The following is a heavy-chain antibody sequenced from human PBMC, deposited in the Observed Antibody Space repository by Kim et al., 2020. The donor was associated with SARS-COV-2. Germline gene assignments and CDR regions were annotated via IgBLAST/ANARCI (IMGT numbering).Heavy chain of an antibody. CDR3: AKPEGVTMVRETYGMDV. CDR2: ISGSGGST. D-gene: IGHD3-10*01. J-gene: IGHJ6*02. CDR1: GFTFSSYA. Sequence: GGSLRLSCAASGFTFSSYAMSWVRQAPGKGLEWVSAISGSGGSTYYADSVKGRFTISRDNSKNTLYLQMNSLRAEDTAVYYCAKPEGVTMVRETYGMDVWGQGTTVTVSS. V-gene: IGHV3-23*01.